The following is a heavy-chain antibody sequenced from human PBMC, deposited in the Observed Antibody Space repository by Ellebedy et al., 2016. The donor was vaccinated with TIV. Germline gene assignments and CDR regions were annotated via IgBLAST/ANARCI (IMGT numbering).Heavy chain of an antibody. D-gene: IGHD4-17*01. CDR3: AKASDYEIPPHWLDP. J-gene: IGHJ5*02. Sequence: PGGSLRLSCAASGFIFSNYAMSWVRQAAGKGLEWVAATSRSGGLSYYADSVKGRFTISRDNSKNTLYLQMSGLRAEDTAVYYCAKASDYEIPPHWLDPWGQGTLVTVSS. CDR2: TSRSGGLS. V-gene: IGHV3-23*01. CDR1: GFIFSNYA.